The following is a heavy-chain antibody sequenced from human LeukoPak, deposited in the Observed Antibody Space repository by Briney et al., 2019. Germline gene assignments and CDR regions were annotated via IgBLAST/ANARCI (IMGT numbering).Heavy chain of an antibody. V-gene: IGHV5-51*01. Sequence: GESLQISCEGSRYNFTNYWIGWVRQMPGKGLEWMGIIYPGDSDTRYSPSFQGQVTISADKSISTAYLQWSSLKASDTAMYYCAGQPGYDSSTQGAFDIWGQGTMVTVSS. D-gene: IGHD3-22*01. CDR3: AGQPGYDSSTQGAFDI. CDR1: RYNFTNYW. J-gene: IGHJ3*02. CDR2: IYPGDSDT.